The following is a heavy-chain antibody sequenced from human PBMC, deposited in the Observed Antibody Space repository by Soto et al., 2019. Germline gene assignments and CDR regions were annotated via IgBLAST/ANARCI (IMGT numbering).Heavy chain of an antibody. J-gene: IGHJ4*02. CDR2: IYYSGST. V-gene: IGHV4-31*03. CDR3: ARVWGSGIPTSFDY. Sequence: PSETLSLTCTVSGGSISSGGYYWSWIRQHPGKGLEWIGYIYYSGSTYYNPSLKSRVTISVDTSKNQFSLKLSSVTAADTAVYYCARVWGSGIPTSFDYWGQGTLVTVSS. D-gene: IGHD3-10*01. CDR1: GGSISSGGYY.